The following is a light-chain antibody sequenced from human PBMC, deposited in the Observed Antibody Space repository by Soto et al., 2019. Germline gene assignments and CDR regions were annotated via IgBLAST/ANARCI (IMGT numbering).Light chain of an antibody. CDR2: GAS. Sequence: EVVLTQSPATLSLSPGERATLSCRASQSVEKYLAWYQQRPGRAPRLLIYGASSRATGIPDRFSGSGSGTDFTLTISRLEPEDFAVYYCQQYGSSTITFGQGTRLEIK. V-gene: IGKV3-20*01. J-gene: IGKJ5*01. CDR3: QQYGSSTIT. CDR1: QSVEKY.